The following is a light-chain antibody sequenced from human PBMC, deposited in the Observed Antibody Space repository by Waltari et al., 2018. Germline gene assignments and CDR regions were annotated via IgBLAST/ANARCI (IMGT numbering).Light chain of an antibody. CDR3: QQRGTYLGLT. CDR1: QSVSKY. CDR2: DAS. Sequence: TQSPATLSLSPGERATLSCRASQSVSKYLAWYQQKPGQAPRLLIFDASNRATGIPARFSGSGSGTEFSLTISSLEPEDFAVYYCQQRGTYLGLTFGGGTKVDIK. V-gene: IGKV3-11*01. J-gene: IGKJ4*01.